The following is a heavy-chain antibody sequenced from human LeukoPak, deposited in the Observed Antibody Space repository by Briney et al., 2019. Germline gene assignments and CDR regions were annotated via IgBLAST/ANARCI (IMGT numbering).Heavy chain of an antibody. D-gene: IGHD6-13*01. CDR3: ARDPRSSSWKGASFDY. J-gene: IGHJ4*02. V-gene: IGHV3-7*01. CDR1: GFTFSSYW. Sequence: GGSLRLSCAASGFTFSSYWMSWVRQAPGKGLKWVANIKQDGSEKYYVDSVKGRFTISRDNAKNSLYLQMNSLRAEDTAVYYCARDPRSSSWKGASFDYWGQGTLVTVSS. CDR2: IKQDGSEK.